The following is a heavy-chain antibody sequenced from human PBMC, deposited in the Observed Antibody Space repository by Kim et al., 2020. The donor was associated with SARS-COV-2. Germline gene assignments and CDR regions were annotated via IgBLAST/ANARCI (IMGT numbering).Heavy chain of an antibody. J-gene: IGHJ6*02. CDR1: GFTFSDHY. CDR2: ISKSGTTI. CDR3: ARGHYVMDI. Sequence: GGSLRLSCAASGFTFSDHYMSWIRQAPGKGLESISYISKSGTTIYYADSVKGRFTTSRDNAKNSLYLQMNGLRAEDTAVYYCARGHYVMDIWGQGTTVSVSS. V-gene: IGHV3-11*01.